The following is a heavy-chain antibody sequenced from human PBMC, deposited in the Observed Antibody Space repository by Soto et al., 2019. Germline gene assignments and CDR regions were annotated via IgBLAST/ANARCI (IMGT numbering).Heavy chain of an antibody. J-gene: IGHJ4*02. CDR2: ISYDGSNK. D-gene: IGHD3-9*01. Sequence: GESLKISCAASGFTFSSYVMHWVRQAPGKGLEWVAVISYDGSNKYYADSVKGRFTISRDNSKNTLYLQMNSLRAEDTAVYYCARDASTGLRYFDWLFDYWGQGTLVTVSS. CDR3: ARDASTGLRYFDWLFDY. V-gene: IGHV3-30-3*01. CDR1: GFTFSSYV.